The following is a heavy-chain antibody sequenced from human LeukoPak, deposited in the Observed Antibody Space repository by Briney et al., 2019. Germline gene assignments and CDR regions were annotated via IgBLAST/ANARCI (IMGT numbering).Heavy chain of an antibody. CDR2: MNPNSGNT. Sequence: ASVKVSCKAPGHTFTSYDINWVRQATGQGLEWMGWMNPNSGNTGYAQKFQGRVTMTRNTSISTAYMELSSLRSEDTAVYYCARGGHNSGWIFDYWGQGTLVTVSS. CDR1: GHTFTSYD. D-gene: IGHD6-19*01. J-gene: IGHJ4*02. CDR3: ARGGHNSGWIFDY. V-gene: IGHV1-8*01.